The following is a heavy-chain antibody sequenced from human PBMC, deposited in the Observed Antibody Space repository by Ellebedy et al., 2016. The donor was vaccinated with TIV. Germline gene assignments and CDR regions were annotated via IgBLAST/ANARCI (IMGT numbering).Heavy chain of an antibody. Sequence: PGGSLRLSCAASGFTFSSYGIHWVRRVPGKGLEWVAAIGYDGSKKSYADSVKGRITISRDNSKNTVDLQMNSLRAEDTDVYYCAKRAQISSHVLDIWGQGTMVTVSS. D-gene: IGHD3-16*01. CDR1: GFTFSSYG. CDR3: AKRAQISSHVLDI. J-gene: IGHJ3*02. V-gene: IGHV3-30*02. CDR2: IGYDGSKK.